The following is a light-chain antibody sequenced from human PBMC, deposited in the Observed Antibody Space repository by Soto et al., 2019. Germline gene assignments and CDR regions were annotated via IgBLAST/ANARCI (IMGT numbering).Light chain of an antibody. CDR3: HQYYSTPWT. J-gene: IGKJ1*01. V-gene: IGKV4-1*01. Sequence: DIVMTQSPDSLAVSLGERATINCKSSQSVLYSSNDKNFLTWYQQKPGQPPKLLIYWASTRESGVPDRFSGGGSGTDFTLTISSLQAEDVAVYYCHQYYSTPWTFGRGTKVEIK. CDR1: QSVLYSSNDKNF. CDR2: WAS.